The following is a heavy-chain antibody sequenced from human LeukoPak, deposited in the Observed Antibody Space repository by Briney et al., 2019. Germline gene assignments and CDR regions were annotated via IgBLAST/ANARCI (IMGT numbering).Heavy chain of an antibody. J-gene: IGHJ4*02. CDR1: GGSFSGYY. V-gene: IGHV4-34*01. Sequence: SETLSLTCAVYGGSFSGYYWSWIRQPPGKGLEWIGEINHSGSTNYNPSLKSRVTISVDTSKNQFSLKLSSVTAADTAVYYCARRETYYYDSRGFDYWGQGTPVTVSS. CDR2: INHSGST. CDR3: ARRETYYYDSRGFDY. D-gene: IGHD3-22*01.